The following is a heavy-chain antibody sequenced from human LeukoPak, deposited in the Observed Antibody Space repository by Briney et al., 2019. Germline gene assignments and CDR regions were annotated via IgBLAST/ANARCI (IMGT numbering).Heavy chain of an antibody. CDR2: ISSSGSTI. CDR1: GFTFSDYY. CDR3: PSIPLLRFGELFPDY. J-gene: IGHJ4*02. D-gene: IGHD3-10*01. V-gene: IGHV3-11*04. Sequence: PGGSLRLSCAASGFTFSDYYMSWIRQAPGKGLEWVSYISSSGSTIYYADSVKGRFTISRDNAKNSLYLQMNSLRAEGTAVNYCPSIPLLRFGELFPDYWGRGTLVTVSS.